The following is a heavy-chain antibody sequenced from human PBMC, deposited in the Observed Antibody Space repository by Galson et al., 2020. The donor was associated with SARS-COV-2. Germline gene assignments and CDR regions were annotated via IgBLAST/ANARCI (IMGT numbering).Heavy chain of an antibody. CDR1: GFTFGVYA. J-gene: IGHJ6*03. D-gene: IGHD3-3*01. V-gene: IGHV3-30-3*01. CDR2: LSYDGSNK. Sequence: GESLKISCAASGFTFGVYALHWVRQAPGKGLEWVAVLSYDGSNKYYTDSVKGRFTISRDNSQNTVFLQMNNLRAEDTAVYYCARDKLGVADYYYYYMDACGKGTTVTVSS. CDR3: ARDKLGVADYYYYYMDA.